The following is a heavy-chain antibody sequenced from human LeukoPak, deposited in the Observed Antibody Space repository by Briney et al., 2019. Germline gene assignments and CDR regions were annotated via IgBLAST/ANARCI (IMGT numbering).Heavy chain of an antibody. Sequence: GGSLRLSCAASGFTFSSYAMSWVRQAPGKGLEWVSAISGSGDSTYYADSVKGRFTIPRDNSKNTLYLQMNSLRAEDTAVYYCAKGQRTVLLWFGELFIDYWGQGTLVTVSS. V-gene: IGHV3-23*01. CDR1: GFTFSSYA. CDR3: AKGQRTVLLWFGELFIDY. J-gene: IGHJ4*02. D-gene: IGHD3-10*01. CDR2: ISGSGDST.